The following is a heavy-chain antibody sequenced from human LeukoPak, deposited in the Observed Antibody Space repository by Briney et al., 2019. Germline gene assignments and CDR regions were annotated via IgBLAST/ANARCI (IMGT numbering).Heavy chain of an antibody. J-gene: IGHJ4*02. V-gene: IGHV4-4*07. CDR3: ARGVYIAAAQYGY. CDR2: IYTSGNA. Sequence: SETLSLTCAVSGGSISSYYWSWIRQPAGKGLEWIGRIYTSGNANYNPSLKSRVTISVDTSKNQFSLKLSSVTAADTAVYYCARGVYIAAAQYGYWGQGTLVTVSS. D-gene: IGHD6-13*01. CDR1: GGSISSYY.